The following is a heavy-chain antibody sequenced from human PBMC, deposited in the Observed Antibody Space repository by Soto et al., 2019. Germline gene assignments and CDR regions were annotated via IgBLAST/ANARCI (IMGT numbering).Heavy chain of an antibody. CDR3: ARGDYYDRRFDS. Sequence: GGSLRLSCAASGFTFSSSWMNWVRQAPGKGLEWVADIKEDGSEKYYVDSLKGRFTISRDNAKNSLYLQMNSLRAEDTAVYYCARGDYYDRRFDSWGQGTLVTVSS. CDR1: GFTFSSSW. D-gene: IGHD3-22*01. V-gene: IGHV3-7*03. CDR2: IKEDGSEK. J-gene: IGHJ4*02.